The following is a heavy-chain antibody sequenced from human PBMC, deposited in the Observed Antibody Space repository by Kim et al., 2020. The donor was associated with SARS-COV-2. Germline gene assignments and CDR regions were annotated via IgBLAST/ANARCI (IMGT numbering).Heavy chain of an antibody. Sequence: ASVKVSCKASGYTFTSYGISWVRQAPGQGLEWMGWISAYNGNTNYAQKLQGRVTMTTDTSTSTAYMELRSLRSDDTAVYYCARDVLLWFGEKLPVPYYYYGMDVWGQGTTVTVSS. CDR3: ARDVLLWFGEKLPVPYYYYGMDV. V-gene: IGHV1-18*01. CDR1: GYTFTSYG. D-gene: IGHD3-10*01. J-gene: IGHJ6*02. CDR2: ISAYNGNT.